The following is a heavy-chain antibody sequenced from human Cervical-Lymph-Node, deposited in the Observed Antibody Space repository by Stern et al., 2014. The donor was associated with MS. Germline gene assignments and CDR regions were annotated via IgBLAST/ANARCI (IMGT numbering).Heavy chain of an antibody. CDR2: IYYTGST. CDR1: GISTISNY. Sequence: QMHLVESGPGLVKASETLSLTCSVSGISTISNYWSWFRQSPGKGLEWIGNIYYTGSTNYNPSLKSRVTMSVDTSKNQFSVKVTSVTAADTAVYYCARLAASNSGPFDYWGQGTLVTVSS. D-gene: IGHD6-25*01. V-gene: IGHV4-59*01. J-gene: IGHJ4*01. CDR3: ARLAASNSGPFDY.